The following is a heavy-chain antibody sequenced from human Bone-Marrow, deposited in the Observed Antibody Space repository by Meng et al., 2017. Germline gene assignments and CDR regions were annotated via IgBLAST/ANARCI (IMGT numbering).Heavy chain of an antibody. CDR1: GFSVSSSY. CDR3: ARVLRGWGYFDY. Sequence: EVQLVGTGGGLSQPGGSLRLSCAASGFSVSSSYMSWVRQAPGKGPEWVSVIYSGGTTYYADSVKGRFTISRDNSRNTLYLQVNSLRAEDTAVYYCARVLRGWGYFDYWGQGTLVTVSS. CDR2: IYSGGTT. V-gene: IGHV3-53*02. D-gene: IGHD3-10*01. J-gene: IGHJ4*02.